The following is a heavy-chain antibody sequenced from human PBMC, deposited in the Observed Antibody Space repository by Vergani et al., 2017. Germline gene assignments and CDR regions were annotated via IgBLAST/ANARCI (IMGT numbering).Heavy chain of an antibody. CDR3: ARYRGVSWLPQPADY. V-gene: IGHV3-20*04. D-gene: IGHD3-22*01. Sequence: EVQLVESGGGVVRPGGSLRLSCAASGFTFEDYGMSWVRQAPGKGLEWVSGINWNGGSTGYADSVKGRFTISRDNAKNSLYLQMNSLRAEDTAVYYCARYRGVSWLPQPADYWGQGTLVTVSS. CDR1: GFTFEDYG. J-gene: IGHJ4*02. CDR2: INWNGGST.